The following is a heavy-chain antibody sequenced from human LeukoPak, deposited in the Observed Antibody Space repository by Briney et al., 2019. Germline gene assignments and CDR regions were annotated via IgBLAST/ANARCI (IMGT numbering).Heavy chain of an antibody. Sequence: GGSLRLSCAASGFTFSSYAMHWVRQAPGKGLEWVAVISYDGSNKYYADSVKGRFTISRDNSKNTLYLQMDSLRAEDTAVYYCAGVDRNPPDSYDFWSGYLSNWGQGTLVTVSS. CDR3: AGVDRNPPDSYDFWSGYLSN. CDR2: ISYDGSNK. J-gene: IGHJ4*02. V-gene: IGHV3-30-3*01. D-gene: IGHD3-3*01. CDR1: GFTFSSYA.